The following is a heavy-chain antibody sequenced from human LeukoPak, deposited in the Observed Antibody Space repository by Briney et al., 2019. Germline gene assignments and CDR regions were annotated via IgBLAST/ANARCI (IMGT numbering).Heavy chain of an antibody. Sequence: SETLSLTCAVYGGSFSGYYWSWIRQPPGKGLEWIGEINHSGSTNYNPSLKSRVTISVDTSKNQFSLKLSSVTAADTAVYYCARGHYDYVWGSYRLGSWFDPWGQGTLVTVSS. V-gene: IGHV4-34*01. CDR3: ARGHYDYVWGSYRLGSWFDP. CDR2: INHSGST. J-gene: IGHJ5*02. CDR1: GGSFSGYY. D-gene: IGHD3-16*02.